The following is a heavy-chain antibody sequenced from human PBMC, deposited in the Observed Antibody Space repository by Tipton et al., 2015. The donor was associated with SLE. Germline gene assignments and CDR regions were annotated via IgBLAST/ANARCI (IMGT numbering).Heavy chain of an antibody. Sequence: SLRLSCAASGFTFSSYSMNWVRQAPGKGLEWVANIKPDGSEKYYVDSVKGRLTISRDNTKNSLYLQMSSLRAEDTAVYYCARGGDYGDYGYAFDIWGQGTMVTVSS. D-gene: IGHD4-17*01. CDR3: ARGGDYGDYGYAFDI. V-gene: IGHV3-7*01. CDR1: GFTFSSYS. J-gene: IGHJ3*02. CDR2: IKPDGSEK.